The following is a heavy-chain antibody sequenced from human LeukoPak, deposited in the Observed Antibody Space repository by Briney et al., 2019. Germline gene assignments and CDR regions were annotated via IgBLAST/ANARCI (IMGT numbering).Heavy chain of an antibody. Sequence: SETLSHTCTVSGGSISSYYWSWIRQPAGKGLEWIGRIYTSGSTNYNPSLKSRVTMSVDTSKNQFSLKLSSVTAADTAVYYCAREMGPVAVAGTDFDYWGQGTLVTVSS. CDR1: GGSISSYY. CDR2: IYTSGST. D-gene: IGHD6-19*01. V-gene: IGHV4-4*07. CDR3: AREMGPVAVAGTDFDY. J-gene: IGHJ4*02.